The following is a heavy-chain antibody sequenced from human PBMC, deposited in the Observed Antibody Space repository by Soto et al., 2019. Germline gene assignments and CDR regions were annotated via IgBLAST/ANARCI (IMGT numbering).Heavy chain of an antibody. CDR3: AGFPGDTAMAPVWFAP. CDR1: GFTFSSYA. CDR2: ISYDGSNK. V-gene: IGHV3-30-3*01. Sequence: PGGSLRLSCAASGFTFSSYAMHGVRQAPGKGLEWVAVISYDGSNKYYADSVKGRFTISRDNSKNTLYLQMNSLRAEDTAVYFCAGFPGDTAMAPVWFAPWGQGTLVPVSS. J-gene: IGHJ5*02. D-gene: IGHD5-18*01.